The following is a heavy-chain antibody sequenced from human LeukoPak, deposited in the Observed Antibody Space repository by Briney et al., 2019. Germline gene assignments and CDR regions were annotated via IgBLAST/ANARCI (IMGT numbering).Heavy chain of an antibody. D-gene: IGHD4-17*01. CDR1: GFTFSSYS. V-gene: IGHV3-30*03. J-gene: IGHJ1*01. CDR3: ARSGDPEYFQH. Sequence: GSLRLSCAASGFTFSSYSMNWVRQAPGKGLEWVAVISYDGSNKYYADSVKGRFTISRDNSKNTLYLQMNSLRAEDTAVYYCARSGDPEYFQHWGQGTLVTVSS. CDR2: ISYDGSNK.